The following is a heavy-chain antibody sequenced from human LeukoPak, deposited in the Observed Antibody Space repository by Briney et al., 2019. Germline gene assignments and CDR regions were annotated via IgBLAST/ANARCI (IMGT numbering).Heavy chain of an antibody. Sequence: GGSLRLSCAASGFTFSSYGMHWVRQAPGKGLEWVAVIWYDGSNKYYADSVKGRFTISRDNSKNTLYLQMNSLRAEDTAVYYCARLGGCGDPSRPFDYWGQGTLVTVSS. V-gene: IGHV3-33*01. CDR1: GFTFSSYG. J-gene: IGHJ4*02. CDR2: IWYDGSNK. D-gene: IGHD2-21*01. CDR3: ARLGGCGDPSRPFDY.